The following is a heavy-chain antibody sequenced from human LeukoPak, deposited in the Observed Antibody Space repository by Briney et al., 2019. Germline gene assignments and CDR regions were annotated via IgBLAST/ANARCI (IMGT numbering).Heavy chain of an antibody. CDR2: MNPNSGNT. CDR1: GYTFTSYD. CDR3: ARTFRRWLSQYYFDY. D-gene: IGHD3-22*01. V-gene: IGHV1-8*01. Sequence: ASVKVSCKASGYTFTSYDINWVRQATGQGLEWMGWMNPNSGNTDYAQKFQGRVTVIRNTSISTAYMELSSLRSEDTAVYYCARTFRRWLSQYYFDYWGQGTLVTVSS. J-gene: IGHJ4*02.